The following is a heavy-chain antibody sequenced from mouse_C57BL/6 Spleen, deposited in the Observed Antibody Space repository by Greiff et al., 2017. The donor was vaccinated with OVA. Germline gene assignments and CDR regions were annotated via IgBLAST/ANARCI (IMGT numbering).Heavy chain of an antibody. CDR2: IDPSDSYN. CDR1: GYTFTSYW. D-gene: IGHD2-5*01. J-gene: IGHJ2*01. V-gene: IGHV1-69*01. Sequence: QVQLQQPGAELVMPGASVKLSCKASGYTFTSYWMHWVKQRPGQGLEWIGEIDPSDSYNNYNQKFKGKSTLTVDKSSSTAYMQLSSLTSEDSAVYYCARSFSNYGSYWGQGTTLTVSS. CDR3: ARSFSNYGSY.